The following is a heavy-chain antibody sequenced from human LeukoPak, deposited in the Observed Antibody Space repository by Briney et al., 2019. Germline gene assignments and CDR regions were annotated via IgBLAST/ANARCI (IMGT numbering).Heavy chain of an antibody. CDR3: ARDSRNYAIDY. D-gene: IGHD3-16*01. CDR1: GFTFSNYG. V-gene: IGHV3-30*03. Sequence: GGSLRLSCAASGFTFSNYGLHWVRQAPGKGLEWVALISYDGRSNKYYADSVKGRITISRDNSKNTVYLQMNSLRAEDTAVYYCARDSRNYAIDYWGQGTLVTVSS. CDR2: ISYDGRSNK. J-gene: IGHJ4*02.